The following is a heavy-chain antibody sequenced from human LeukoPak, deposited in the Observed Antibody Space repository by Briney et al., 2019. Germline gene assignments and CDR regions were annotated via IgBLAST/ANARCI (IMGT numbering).Heavy chain of an antibody. CDR1: GFTFDNYA. CDR2: ISWNSGSI. Sequence: GGSLRLSCAASGFTFDNYAMHWVRQAPGKGLEWVSGISWNSGSIGYADSVKGRFTISRDNAKNSLYPQMNSLRAEDTALYYCAKDLRLGELSSPFDYWGQGTLVTVSS. CDR3: AKDLRLGELSSPFDY. J-gene: IGHJ4*02. V-gene: IGHV3-9*01. D-gene: IGHD3-16*02.